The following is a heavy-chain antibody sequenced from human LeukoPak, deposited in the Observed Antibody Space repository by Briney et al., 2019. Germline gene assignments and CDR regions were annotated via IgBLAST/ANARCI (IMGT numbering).Heavy chain of an antibody. CDR1: GGSFSGYY. D-gene: IGHD3-9*01. Sequence: SETLSLTCAVYGGSFSGYYWSWIRQPPGKGLEWIGEINHSGSTNYNPSLKSRVTISVDTSKNQFSLKLSSVTAADTAVHYCARGYAGVVSYYDILTGYWERDNWFDPWGQGTLVTVSS. V-gene: IGHV4-34*01. J-gene: IGHJ5*02. CDR3: ARGYAGVVSYYDILTGYWERDNWFDP. CDR2: INHSGST.